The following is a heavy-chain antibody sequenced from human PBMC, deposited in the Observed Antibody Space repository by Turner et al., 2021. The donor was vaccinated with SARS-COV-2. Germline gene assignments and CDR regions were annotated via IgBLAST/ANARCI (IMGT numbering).Heavy chain of an antibody. Sequence: EVQLVESGGGLVTPGGSLRLSCAASGFTFSRYSMNWVRQAPGKGLEWVSFISSSSSYIYYADSVKGRFTISRDNAKNSLYLQMNSLRAEDTAVYYCARELAGRFGGATEIDYWGQGTLVTVSS. CDR2: ISSSSSYI. CDR3: ARELAGRFGGATEIDY. V-gene: IGHV3-21*01. J-gene: IGHJ4*02. CDR1: GFTFSRYS. D-gene: IGHD1-26*01.